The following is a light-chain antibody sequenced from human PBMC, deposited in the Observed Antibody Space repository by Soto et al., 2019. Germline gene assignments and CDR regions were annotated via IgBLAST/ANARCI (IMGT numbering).Light chain of an antibody. V-gene: IGKV1-5*01. CDR2: DAS. CDR3: QQYNNFWT. Sequence: DIQMTQSPSTLSASVGDRVTITCRASQSISSWLAWYQQKPGKAPRLLIYDASHLERGVPSRFSGSGSGTEFTLTISDLQPDDLATYYCQQYNNFWTFGPGTKVEI. J-gene: IGKJ1*01. CDR1: QSISSW.